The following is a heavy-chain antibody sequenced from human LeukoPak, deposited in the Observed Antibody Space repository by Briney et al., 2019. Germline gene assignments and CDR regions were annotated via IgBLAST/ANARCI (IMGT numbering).Heavy chain of an antibody. CDR1: GFTFSSYA. CDR2: INSDGSST. J-gene: IGHJ4*02. V-gene: IGHV3-74*01. D-gene: IGHD6-13*01. Sequence: GRSLRLSCAASGFTFSSYAMHWVRQAPGKGLVWVSRINSDGSSTSYADSVKGRFTISRDNAKNTLYLRMNSLRAEDTAVYYCARTPYSSSWTLGYWGQGTLVTVSS. CDR3: ARTPYSSSWTLGY.